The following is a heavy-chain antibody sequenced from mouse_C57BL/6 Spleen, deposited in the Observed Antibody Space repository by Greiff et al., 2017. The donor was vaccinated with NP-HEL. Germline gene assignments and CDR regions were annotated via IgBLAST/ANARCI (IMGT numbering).Heavy chain of an antibody. CDR1: GYTFTSYW. D-gene: IGHD1-1*01. V-gene: IGHV1-55*01. CDR2: IYPGSGST. Sequence: QVQLQQPGAELVKPGASVKMSCKASGYTFTSYWITWVKQRPGQGLEWIGDIYPGSGSTNYNEKFKSKATLTVDTSSSTAYMQLSSLTSEDSAVYYCARPRYGSSSYYAMDYWGQGTSVTVSS. J-gene: IGHJ4*01. CDR3: ARPRYGSSSYYAMDY.